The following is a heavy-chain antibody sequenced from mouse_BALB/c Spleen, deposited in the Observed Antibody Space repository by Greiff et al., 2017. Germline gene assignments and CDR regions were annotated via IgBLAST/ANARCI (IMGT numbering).Heavy chain of an antibody. D-gene: IGHD2-1*01. Sequence: DVQLQESGPGLVKPSQSLSLTCTVTGYSITSDYAWNWIRQFPGNKLEWMGYISYSGSTSYNPSLKSRISITRDTSKNQFFLQLNSVTTEDTATYYCASERGGKPFAYWGQGTLVTVSA. CDR3: ASERGGKPFAY. CDR2: ISYSGST. J-gene: IGHJ3*01. CDR1: GYSITSDYA. V-gene: IGHV3-2*02.